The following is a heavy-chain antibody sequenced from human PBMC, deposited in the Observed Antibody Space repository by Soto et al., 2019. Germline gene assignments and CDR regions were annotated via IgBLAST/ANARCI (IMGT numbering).Heavy chain of an antibody. CDR3: AGRESGYCSGGTCSVLAY. V-gene: IGHV5-10-1*01. D-gene: IGHD2-15*01. CDR1: GYTFSNYW. Sequence: GESLKISGRGSGYTFSNYWITWVRQMPGKGLEWMGRIDPSDSYTTYSPSFHGHVTFSVDKSISTAYLQWSSLEASDTAIYYCAGRESGYCSGGTCSVLAYWGQGTQVTVSS. CDR2: IDPSDSYT. J-gene: IGHJ4*02.